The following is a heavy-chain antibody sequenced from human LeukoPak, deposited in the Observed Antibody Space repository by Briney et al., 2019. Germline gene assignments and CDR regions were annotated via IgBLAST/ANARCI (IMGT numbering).Heavy chain of an antibody. V-gene: IGHV1-8*01. J-gene: IGHJ6*03. D-gene: IGHD6-19*01. Sequence: ASVKVSCKASGDSFTNFDINWVRQATGQGLEWMGWMNPNSGNKGYAQKFQGRVTMTMNTSITTAYVELSSLRSEDTAVYYCARGPQWRGDYYYMDVWGRGTTVTVSS. CDR1: GDSFTNFD. CDR2: MNPNSGNK. CDR3: ARGPQWRGDYYYMDV.